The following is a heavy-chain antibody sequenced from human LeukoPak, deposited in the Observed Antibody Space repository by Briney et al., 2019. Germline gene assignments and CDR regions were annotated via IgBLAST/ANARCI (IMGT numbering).Heavy chain of an antibody. D-gene: IGHD2-8*01. Sequence: PSETLSLTCTVSGGSLSSHYWSWIRQPAGKEPAWIGRIYTNGTTNYNPSHKSRVTMSVDTSKNQFSLKLGSVTATDTAVYYCARDILDIVLEVSDDDYYYYYMDVWGKGTTVTVSS. CDR1: GGSLSSHY. CDR3: ARDILDIVLEVSDDDYYYYYMDV. V-gene: IGHV4-4*07. CDR2: IYTNGTT. J-gene: IGHJ6*03.